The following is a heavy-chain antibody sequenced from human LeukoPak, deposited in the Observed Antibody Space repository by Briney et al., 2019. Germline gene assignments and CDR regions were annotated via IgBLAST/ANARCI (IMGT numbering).Heavy chain of an antibody. D-gene: IGHD2-15*01. CDR2: ISASGSNI. CDR1: GFPLSSYS. J-gene: IGHJ4*02. V-gene: IGHV3-48*01. Sequence: PGGSLRLSCAASGFPLSSYSINWFRQAPGKGLEWVAYISASGSNIYYVDSVKGRFTVSRDNPKSSLFLQMNSPRAEDTAVYYCARVKGSYFDYWGQGVLVTVSS. CDR3: ARVKGSYFDY.